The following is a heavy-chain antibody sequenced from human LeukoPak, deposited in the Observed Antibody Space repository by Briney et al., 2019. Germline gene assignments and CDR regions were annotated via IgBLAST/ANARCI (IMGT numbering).Heavy chain of an antibody. Sequence: ASVKVSCKASGYTFTGYYMHWVRQAPGQGLEWMGWINPNSGGTNYAQKFQGWVTMTRDTTISTAYMELSRLRSDDTAVYYCARSVVVAATPLDYWGQGTLVTVSS. CDR3: ARSVVVAATPLDY. J-gene: IGHJ4*02. D-gene: IGHD2-15*01. CDR1: GYTFTGYY. CDR2: INPNSGGT. V-gene: IGHV1-2*04.